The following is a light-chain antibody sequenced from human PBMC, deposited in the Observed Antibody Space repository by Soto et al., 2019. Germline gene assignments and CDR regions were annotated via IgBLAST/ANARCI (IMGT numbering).Light chain of an antibody. J-gene: IGKJ4*01. CDR2: YAS. Sequence: EIVMTQSPATLSVSPGERATLSCRASQSISTNLAWYQHKPGQAPKLLIYYASTRATGVPVTFSGSGSGTEFTLTIRSLQSEDSALYYCQQYHDWPRTFGGGTKVEIK. CDR3: QQYHDWPRT. CDR1: QSISTN. V-gene: IGKV3-15*01.